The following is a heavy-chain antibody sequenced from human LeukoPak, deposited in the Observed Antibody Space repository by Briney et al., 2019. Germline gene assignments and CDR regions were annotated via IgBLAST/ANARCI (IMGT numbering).Heavy chain of an antibody. J-gene: IGHJ4*02. CDR3: ARILTTARFDY. CDR1: GGSISSSSYY. Sequence: SETLSLTCTVSGGSISSSSYYWGWIRQPPGKGLEWIGSIYYSGSTYYNPSLKSRVTISVDTSKNQFSLKLSSVTAADTAVYYCARILTTARFDYWGQGTLVTVSS. V-gene: IGHV4-39*01. D-gene: IGHD4-11*01. CDR2: IYYSGST.